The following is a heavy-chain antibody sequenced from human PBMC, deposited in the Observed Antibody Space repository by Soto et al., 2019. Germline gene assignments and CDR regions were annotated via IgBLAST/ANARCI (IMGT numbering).Heavy chain of an antibody. D-gene: IGHD3-10*01. Sequence: ASVKVSCKASGYTFTSYAMHWVRQAPGQRLEWMGWINAGNGNTKYSQKFQGRVTITRDTSASTAYMELSSLRSEDTAVYYCASSAFVYYGSGSYFTPDAFDIWGQGTMVTVSS. CDR3: ASSAFVYYGSGSYFTPDAFDI. CDR1: GYTFTSYA. V-gene: IGHV1-3*01. CDR2: INAGNGNT. J-gene: IGHJ3*02.